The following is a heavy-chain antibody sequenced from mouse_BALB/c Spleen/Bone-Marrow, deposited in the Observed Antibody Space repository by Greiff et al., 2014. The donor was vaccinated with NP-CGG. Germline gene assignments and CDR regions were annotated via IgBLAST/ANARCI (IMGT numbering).Heavy chain of an antibody. CDR3: ARFITTVVVDAMDY. D-gene: IGHD1-1*01. J-gene: IGHJ4*01. CDR1: GFTFSDYG. Sequence: EVKLVESGGGLVQPGGSRKLSCEASGFTFSDYGMAWVRQAPGKGPEWVAFISNLAYSIYYADTVTGRFTISRENAKNTLYLEMSSLRSEDTAMYYCARFITTVVVDAMDYWGQGTSVTVSS. CDR2: ISNLAYSI. V-gene: IGHV5-15*02.